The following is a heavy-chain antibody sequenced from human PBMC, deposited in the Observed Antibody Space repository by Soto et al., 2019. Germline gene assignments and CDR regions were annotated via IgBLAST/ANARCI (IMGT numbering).Heavy chain of an antibody. CDR3: ARWAGYGAY. CDR1: GFSVSYYG. V-gene: IGHV3-23*01. J-gene: IGHJ4*02. D-gene: IGHD4-17*01. Sequence: EVQLLESGGGLVQPGGSLRLSCAASGFSVSYYGISWVRQAPGKGLEWVSGTSGDSDHTYYTDSVRGRFTISRDNSKNTVYLQMNSLRAEDTAVYYCARWAGYGAYWGQGTLVTVSA. CDR2: TSGDSDHT.